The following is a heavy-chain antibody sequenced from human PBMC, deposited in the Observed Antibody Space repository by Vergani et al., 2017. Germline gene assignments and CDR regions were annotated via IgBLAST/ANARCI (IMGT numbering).Heavy chain of an antibody. CDR1: GYTFTSYY. D-gene: IGHD4-17*01. CDR2: MNPNSGNT. V-gene: IGHV1-8*02. Sequence: QVQLVQSGAEVKKPGASVKVSCKASGYTFTSYYMHWVRQATGQGLEWMGWMNPNSGNTGYAQKFQGRVTMTRNTSISTAYMELSSLRSEDTAVYYCARGVRDYGDQYEYFQHWGQGTLVTVSS. CDR3: ARGVRDYGDQYEYFQH. J-gene: IGHJ1*01.